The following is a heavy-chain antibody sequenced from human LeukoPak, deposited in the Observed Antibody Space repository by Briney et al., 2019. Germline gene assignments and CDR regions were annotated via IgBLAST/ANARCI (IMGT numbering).Heavy chain of an antibody. D-gene: IGHD5-18*01. CDR3: AKSYGYSYGDWSGMDV. V-gene: IGHV3-23*01. CDR1: GFTFSSYA. CDR2: ISGSGGST. Sequence: GGSLRLSCAASGFTFSSYAMSWVRQAPGKGLEWVSAISGSGGSTYYADSVKGRFTISRDNSKNTLYLQMNSLRAEDTAVYYCAKSYGYSYGDWSGMDVWGQGTTVTVSS. J-gene: IGHJ6*02.